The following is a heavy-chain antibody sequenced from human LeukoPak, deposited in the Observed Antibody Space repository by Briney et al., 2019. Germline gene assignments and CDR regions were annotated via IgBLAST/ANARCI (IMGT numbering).Heavy chain of an antibody. Sequence: SETLSLTCTVSGGSISSYYWSWIRQPAGKGLEWIGRIYTSGSTNYNPSLKSRVTMSVDTSKNQFSLKLSSVTAADTAVYYCARVDSSSWYWYFDYWGQGTLVIVSS. V-gene: IGHV4-4*07. J-gene: IGHJ4*02. CDR2: IYTSGST. D-gene: IGHD6-13*01. CDR3: ARVDSSSWYWYFDY. CDR1: GGSISSYY.